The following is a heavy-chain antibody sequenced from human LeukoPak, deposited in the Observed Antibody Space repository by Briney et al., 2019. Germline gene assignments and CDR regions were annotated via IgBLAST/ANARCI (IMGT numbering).Heavy chain of an antibody. J-gene: IGHJ6*03. CDR3: ASAPGQDCSSTSCQYPGVNYYYYMDV. V-gene: IGHV4-31*03. Sequence: SETLSLTCTVSGGSISSGGYYWSWIRQHPGKGLEWIGYIYYSGSTYYNPSLKSRVTISVDTSKNQFSLKLSSVTAADTAVYYCASAPGQDCSSTSCQYPGVNYYYYMDVWGKGTTVTVSS. D-gene: IGHD2-2*01. CDR1: GGSISSGGYY. CDR2: IYYSGST.